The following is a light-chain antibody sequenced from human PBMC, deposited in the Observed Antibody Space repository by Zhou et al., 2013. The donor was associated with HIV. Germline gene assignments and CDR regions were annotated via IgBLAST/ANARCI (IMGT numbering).Light chain of an antibody. CDR3: QHYNSYSPT. V-gene: IGKV1-16*01. J-gene: IGKJ1*01. CDR1: QSIDNY. CDR2: TAS. Sequence: DIQMTQSPSSLSAYVGDRVSITCRASQSIDNYLNWYQQKPGKAPKVLIYTASSLQSGVPSRFSGSGYGTEFTLTISSLQPDDFASYYCQHYNSYSPTFGQGTKVEIK.